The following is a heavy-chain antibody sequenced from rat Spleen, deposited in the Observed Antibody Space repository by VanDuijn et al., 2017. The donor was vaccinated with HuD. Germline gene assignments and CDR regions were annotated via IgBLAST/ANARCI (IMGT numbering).Heavy chain of an antibody. D-gene: IGHD1-2*01. CDR3: TTDHDYYSSYIPLYVMDA. V-gene: IGHV5-20*01. CDR2: ISYDGGST. CDR1: GFTFSDYY. J-gene: IGHJ4*01. Sequence: EVQLVESGGGLVQPGRSLKLSCAASGFTFSDYYMAWVRQAPTKGLEWVASISYDGGSTYYRDSVKGRFTISRDNAKSSLYLQMDSLRSEDTATYYCTTDHDYYSSYIPLYVMDAWGQGASVTVSS.